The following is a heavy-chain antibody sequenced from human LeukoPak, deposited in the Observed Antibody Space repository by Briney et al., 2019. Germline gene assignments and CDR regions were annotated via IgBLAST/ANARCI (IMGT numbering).Heavy chain of an antibody. J-gene: IGHJ4*02. Sequence: ASVKVSCKASGGTSNSRAISWVRQAPGQGLEWMGRIIPNLGTTNRAQNFQDRVTLTADKSTNTAYMELTSLTSDDTAVYYCATTNDGGGYQWGDFFDFWGQGTLVTVSS. V-gene: IGHV1-69*04. D-gene: IGHD3-22*01. CDR1: GGTSNSRA. CDR2: IIPNLGTT. CDR3: ATTNDGGGYQWGDFFDF.